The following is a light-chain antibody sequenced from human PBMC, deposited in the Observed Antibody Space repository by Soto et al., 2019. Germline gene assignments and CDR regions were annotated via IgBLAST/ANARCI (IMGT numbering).Light chain of an antibody. CDR2: LGS. J-gene: IGKJ1*01. CDR3: MQALQTPPT. CDR1: QSLLHSNGYNY. V-gene: IGKV2-28*01. Sequence: DIVMTQSPLSLPVIPGEPASISCRSSQSLLHSNGYNYLDWYLQKPGQSPQLLIYLGSSRASGVPDRFSGGGSGTDFTLKISRVEAEDVGIYYCMQALQTPPTFGQGTK.